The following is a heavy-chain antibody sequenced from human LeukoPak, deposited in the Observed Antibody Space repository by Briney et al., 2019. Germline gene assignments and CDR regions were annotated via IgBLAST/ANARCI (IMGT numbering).Heavy chain of an antibody. D-gene: IGHD3-10*01. J-gene: IGHJ3*02. Sequence: PSETLSLTCAVYGGSFSGYYWSWIRQPPGKGLEWIGEINHSRSTNYNPSLKSRVTISVNTSKNQFSLKLSSVTAADTAVYYCASGYYGSGSVHDDAFDIWGQGTMVTVSS. CDR3: ASGYYGSGSVHDDAFDI. CDR2: INHSRST. V-gene: IGHV4-34*01. CDR1: GGSFSGYY.